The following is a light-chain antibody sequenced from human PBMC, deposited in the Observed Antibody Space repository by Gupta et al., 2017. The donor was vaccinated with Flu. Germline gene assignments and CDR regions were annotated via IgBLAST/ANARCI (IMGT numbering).Light chain of an antibody. V-gene: IGLV2-8*01. CDR3: SSYAGSDNYV. J-gene: IGLJ1*01. CDR2: EVS. CDR1: SSDLGDYNY. Sequence: QSALTQPPPASGSPGTSVTISFPGTSSDLGDYNYVSWYQQHPGKAPKLLIYEVSKRPSGVPDRFSASKSGHTASLTVSGLQAEDEADYYCSSYAGSDNYVFGTGTKVTVL.